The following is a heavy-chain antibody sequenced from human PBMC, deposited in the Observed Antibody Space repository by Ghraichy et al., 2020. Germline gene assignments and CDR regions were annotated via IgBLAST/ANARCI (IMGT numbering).Heavy chain of an antibody. Sequence: GGSLRLSCAASGFSFSSYAMHWVRQAPGKGLEFVSAISTNGGSTYYANSVKGRFTISRDNSKNTLYLQMGSLRADDMAVYYCARATSSGSGYCTHWGQGTLVSVSS. D-gene: IGHD3-3*01. CDR1: GFSFSSYA. J-gene: IGHJ4*02. CDR3: ARATSSGSGYCTH. CDR2: ISTNGGST. V-gene: IGHV3-64*01.